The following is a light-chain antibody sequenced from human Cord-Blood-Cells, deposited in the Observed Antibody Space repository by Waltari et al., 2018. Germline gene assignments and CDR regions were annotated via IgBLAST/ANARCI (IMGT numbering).Light chain of an antibody. CDR3: QAWDSSTYV. J-gene: IGLJ1*01. V-gene: IGLV3-1*01. CDR1: KFGDQH. CDR2: QDS. Sequence: SSDVTPPPSVSVSPGQPASTTCSGHKFGDQHACWYQQQPGQPPVLVIYQDSKRPSGIPERFAGSNSGNTATLTISGTQAMDEADYYCQAWDSSTYVFGTGTKVTVL.